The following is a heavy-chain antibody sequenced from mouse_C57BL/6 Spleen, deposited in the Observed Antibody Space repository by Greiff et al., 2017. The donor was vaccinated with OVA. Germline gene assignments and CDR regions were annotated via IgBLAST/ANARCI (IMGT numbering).Heavy chain of an antibody. J-gene: IGHJ3*01. CDR3: ARGHYGNNLFAY. CDR2: INPNNGGT. V-gene: IGHV1-26*01. CDR1: GYTFTDYY. D-gene: IGHD2-1*01. Sequence: VQLQQSGPELVKPGASVKISCKASGYTFTDYYMNWVKQSHGKSLEWIGDINPNNGGTSYNQQFKGKATLPVDKSSSTAYMELRSLTSEDSAVYYCARGHYGNNLFAYWGQGTLVTVSA.